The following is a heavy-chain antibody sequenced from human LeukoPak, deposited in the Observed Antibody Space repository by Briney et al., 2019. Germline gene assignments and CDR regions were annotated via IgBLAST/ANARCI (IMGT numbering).Heavy chain of an antibody. CDR3: ARVVSWGWFDP. J-gene: IGHJ5*02. Sequence: GGSLRLSCAASGFTLSDYYMAWIRQAPGKGLEWVANIKQDGSEIYYLDSVKGRFTISRDNAKNSLDLQLSSLRAEDTALYYCARVVSWGWFDPWGQGTLVTVSS. D-gene: IGHD5/OR15-5a*01. CDR2: IKQDGSEI. V-gene: IGHV3-7*01. CDR1: GFTLSDYY.